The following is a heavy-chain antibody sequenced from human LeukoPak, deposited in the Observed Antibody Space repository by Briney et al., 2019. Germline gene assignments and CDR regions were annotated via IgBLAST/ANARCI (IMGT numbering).Heavy chain of an antibody. J-gene: IGHJ4*02. D-gene: IGHD6-6*01. CDR2: IYTSGST. V-gene: IGHV4-61*02. CDR1: GGSISSGSYY. Sequence: SQTLSLTCTVSGGSISSGSYYWSWIRQPAGKGLEWIGRIYTSGSTNYNPSLKSRVTISVDTSKNQFSLKLSSVTAADTAVYYCARVISSSSFPFDYWGQGTLVTVSS. CDR3: ARVISSSSFPFDY.